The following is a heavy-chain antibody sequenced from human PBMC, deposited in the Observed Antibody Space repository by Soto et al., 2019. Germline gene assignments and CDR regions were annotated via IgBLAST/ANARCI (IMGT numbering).Heavy chain of an antibody. Sequence: ASVKVSCKASGYTFTSYDINWVRQATGQGLEWMGWMNPNSGNTGYAQKFQGRVTVTRNTSISTAYMELSSLRSEDTAVYYCARGLWGYYYGSGSYYPSGPWGQGTLVTVSS. V-gene: IGHV1-8*01. J-gene: IGHJ5*02. CDR1: GYTFTSYD. D-gene: IGHD3-10*01. CDR3: ARGLWGYYYGSGSYYPSGP. CDR2: MNPNSGNT.